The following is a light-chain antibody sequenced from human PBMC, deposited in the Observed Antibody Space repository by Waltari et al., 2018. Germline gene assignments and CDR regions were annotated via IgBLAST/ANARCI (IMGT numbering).Light chain of an antibody. V-gene: IGLV2-23*01. J-gene: IGLJ1*01. CDR3: CSYAGDNTFL. CDR2: EAT. Sequence: QSALTQPASVSGSPGQSITISCTGPSSNIGSYYLISWYQQRPGKAPKLIIYEATKRSSGVSDRFSASTSGNTASLTISGLLPEDESDYYCCSYAGDNTFLFGSGTKVTV. CDR1: SSNIGSYYL.